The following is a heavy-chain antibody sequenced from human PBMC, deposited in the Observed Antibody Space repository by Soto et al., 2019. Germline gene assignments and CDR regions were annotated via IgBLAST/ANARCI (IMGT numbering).Heavy chain of an antibody. CDR3: ARGSNFVVVVAATNWFDP. CDR2: INPSGST. Sequence: QVQLQQWGAGLLKPSETLSLTCAVYGGSFSGYYWTWIRQPPGKGLEWIGEINPSGSTNYNPSLKCRVTISVDTSKNQFSLKLSSVTAADTAVYYCARGSNFVVVVAATNWFDPWGQGTLVTVSS. J-gene: IGHJ5*02. CDR1: GGSFSGYY. D-gene: IGHD2-15*01. V-gene: IGHV4-34*01.